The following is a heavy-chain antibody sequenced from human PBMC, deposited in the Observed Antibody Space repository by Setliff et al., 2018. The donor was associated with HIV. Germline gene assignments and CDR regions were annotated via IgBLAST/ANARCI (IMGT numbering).Heavy chain of an antibody. Sequence: TSVTLSLTCTVSRGSISSHYWSWFWQPSGKRLEWIGHIYTSGSTNYNPALKSRVTMSVGTSKNQFSLKLSSATAADTAVYYCARCYYNFWSGYPLGYMDVWGKGTTVTVSS. D-gene: IGHD3-3*01. CDR2: IYTSGST. V-gene: IGHV4-4*07. J-gene: IGHJ6*03. CDR3: ARCYYNFWSGYPLGYMDV. CDR1: RGSISSHY.